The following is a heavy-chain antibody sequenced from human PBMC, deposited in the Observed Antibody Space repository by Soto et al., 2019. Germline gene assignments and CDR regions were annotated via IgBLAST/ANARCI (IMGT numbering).Heavy chain of an antibody. CDR1: GFTFISSF. CDR2: INQDGGVT. Sequence: PGGSLRLSCVASGFTFISSFMGWIRQAPGKGLEWVANINQDGGVTYYVDSVGGRFTISRDNTKDSLYLQMNSLRGEDTAIYYCARYYRGSGRYFFDYWGQGTTVTVSS. V-gene: IGHV3-7*03. J-gene: IGHJ4*02. CDR3: ARYYRGSGRYFFDY. D-gene: IGHD6-19*01.